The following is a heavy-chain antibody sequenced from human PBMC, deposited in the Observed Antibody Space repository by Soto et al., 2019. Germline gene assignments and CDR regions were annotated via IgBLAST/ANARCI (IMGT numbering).Heavy chain of an antibody. D-gene: IGHD6-19*01. CDR1: GGTFSSYA. Sequence: QVQLVQSGAEGKKPGSSVKVSCKASGGTFSSYAISWVRQAPGQGLEWRGGIIPIFGTANYAQKFQGRVTITADESTSTAYMELSSLRSEDTAVYYCARAVDPLGRHDAFDIWGQGTMVTVSS. J-gene: IGHJ3*02. V-gene: IGHV1-69*01. CDR2: IIPIFGTA. CDR3: ARAVDPLGRHDAFDI.